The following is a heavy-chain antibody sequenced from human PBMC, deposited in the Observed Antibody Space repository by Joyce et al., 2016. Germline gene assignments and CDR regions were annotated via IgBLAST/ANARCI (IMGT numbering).Heavy chain of an antibody. D-gene: IGHD2-21*02. CDR3: ARGQPPRVTLFDT. Sequence: QVQLQESGPGLVKPSETLSLTCTVSGGSISNYYWSWIRQPTGKGLGWIGRIHTSGTTSYKPSLKSRVTMSLHRSKNQFSLKVSSVTAADTAVYYCARGQPPRVTLFDTWGRGTQVTVSS. V-gene: IGHV4-4*07. CDR2: IHTSGTT. J-gene: IGHJ4*02. CDR1: GGSISNYY.